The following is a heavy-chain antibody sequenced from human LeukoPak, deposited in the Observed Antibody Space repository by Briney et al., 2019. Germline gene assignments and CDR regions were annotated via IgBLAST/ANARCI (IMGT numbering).Heavy chain of an antibody. CDR2: FSWNSGSM. CDR3: AKQSSDYGGRYFDY. J-gene: IGHJ4*02. Sequence: GGSLRLSCAASGFTFDDYAMHWVRQAPGKGLEWVSGFSWNSGSMGYADSVKGRFTISRDNAKNSLYLQRNRLRAEDTALYYCAKQSSDYGGRYFDYGGQGTLVTVSS. V-gene: IGHV3-9*01. CDR1: GFTFDDYA. D-gene: IGHD4-23*01.